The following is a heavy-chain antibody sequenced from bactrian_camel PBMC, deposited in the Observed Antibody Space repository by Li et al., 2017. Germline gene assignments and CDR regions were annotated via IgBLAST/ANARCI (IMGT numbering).Heavy chain of an antibody. V-gene: IGHV3S2*01. D-gene: IGHD3*01. Sequence: DVQLVESGGALVQPGGSLRLSCAASGFTFSSSAMNWVRQAPGKGLEWVSSVSKDGSNIHYADSVKGRFPISRDNAKNTVSLQMTVLKSEDTAVYYCVREGGISGSWSLAYWGQGTQVTVS. J-gene: IGHJ4*01. CDR3: VREGGISGSWSLAY. CDR1: GFTFSSSA. CDR2: VSKDGSNI.